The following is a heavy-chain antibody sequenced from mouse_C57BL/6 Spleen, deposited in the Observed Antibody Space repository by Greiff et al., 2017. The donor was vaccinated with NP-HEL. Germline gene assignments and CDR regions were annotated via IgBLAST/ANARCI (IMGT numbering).Heavy chain of an antibody. V-gene: IGHV2-9-1*01. CDR3: AGTDGSRGDYAMDY. Sequence: QVQLKESGPGLVAPSQSLSITCTVSGFSLTSYAISWVRQPPGKGLEWLGVIWTGGGTNYNSALKSRLSISKDNSKSQVFLKMNSLQTDDTAEYYCAGTDGSRGDYAMDYWGQGTSVTVSS. CDR2: IWTGGGT. CDR1: GFSLTSYA. D-gene: IGHD1-1*01. J-gene: IGHJ4*01.